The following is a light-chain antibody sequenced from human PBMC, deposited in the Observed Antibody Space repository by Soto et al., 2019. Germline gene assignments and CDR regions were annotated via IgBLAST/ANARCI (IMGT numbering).Light chain of an antibody. V-gene: IGKV3-15*01. CDR3: QQYNNWPPT. CDR1: QSVSSN. J-gene: IGKJ1*01. Sequence: EIVMTQSPATLSVSPGERATLSCRASQSVSSNLAWYQHKPGQAPRLLIYGASTRATGIPARFSGCGSGTEFTLTISSLQSEDFAVYYCQQYNNWPPTFGQGTKVEV. CDR2: GAS.